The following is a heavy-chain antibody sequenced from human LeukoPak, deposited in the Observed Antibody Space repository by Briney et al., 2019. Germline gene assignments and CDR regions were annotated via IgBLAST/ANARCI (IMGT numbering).Heavy chain of an antibody. D-gene: IGHD3-22*01. CDR2: ISYDGSNK. Sequence: GGSLRLSCAASGFTFSSYAMHWVRQAPGKGLEWVAVISYDGSNKYYADSVKGRFAISRDNSKNTLYLQMNSLRAEDTAVYYCARGAHNYYDSSGYCIDYWGQGTLVTVSS. CDR3: ARGAHNYYDSSGYCIDY. J-gene: IGHJ4*02. CDR1: GFTFSSYA. V-gene: IGHV3-30*09.